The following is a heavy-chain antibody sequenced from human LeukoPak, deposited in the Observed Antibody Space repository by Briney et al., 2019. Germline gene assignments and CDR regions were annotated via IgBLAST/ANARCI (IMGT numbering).Heavy chain of an antibody. D-gene: IGHD3-22*01. CDR1: GFTLSRYW. J-gene: IGHJ4*02. Sequence: GGSLRLSSAASGFTLSRYWMSWVRQAPGKGLEWVANIKPDGSEKHYVDSVKGRFTISRDNAKNSLYLQMNSLRAEDTAVYYCAREEGIDGSGYYYVLGYWGQGALVTVSS. CDR3: AREEGIDGSGYYYVLGY. CDR2: IKPDGSEK. V-gene: IGHV3-7*01.